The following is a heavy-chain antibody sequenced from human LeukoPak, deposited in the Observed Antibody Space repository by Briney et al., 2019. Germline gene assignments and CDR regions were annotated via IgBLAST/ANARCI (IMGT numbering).Heavy chain of an antibody. J-gene: IGHJ4*02. V-gene: IGHV4-59*01. D-gene: IGHD3-10*01. CDR3: ARAGNYYSSGSYLGY. CDR1: GGSISSFY. Sequence: SETLSLTCTVSGGSISSFYWSWIRQPPGKGLEWLGYINYRGSANYNPSLKSRVTISVDTSNNQFSLKLTSVTAADTAVYYCARAGNYYSSGSYLGYWGQGTLVTVSS. CDR2: INYRGSA.